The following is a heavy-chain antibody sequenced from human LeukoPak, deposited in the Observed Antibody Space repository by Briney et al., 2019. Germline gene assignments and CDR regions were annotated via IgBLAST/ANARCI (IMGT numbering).Heavy chain of an antibody. Sequence: GESLKISCKGSGYTFTSYWIAWGRQIPGKGLEWGGLLYPTDSDTRYSPSFQGQVTIPADKSMGTAYLQWNSLKASDTAMYYCARRGYSGYDWQYFDSWGQGTLVTVSS. CDR2: LYPTDSDT. CDR1: GYTFTSYW. J-gene: IGHJ4*02. D-gene: IGHD5-12*01. CDR3: ARRGYSGYDWQYFDS. V-gene: IGHV5-51*01.